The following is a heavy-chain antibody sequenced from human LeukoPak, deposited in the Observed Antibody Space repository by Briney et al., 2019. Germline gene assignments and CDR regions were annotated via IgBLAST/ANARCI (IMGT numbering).Heavy chain of an antibody. V-gene: IGHV3-30*02. Sequence: GGSLRLSCAASGFIFSNYGMHWVRQAPGKGLEWVAFIRYDESNKFYADSVKGRFTISRDNSKNTLFLQMNSLRAEDTAVYYCATMQWLEGVDWFDPWGQGNLVTVSS. CDR3: ATMQWLEGVDWFDP. CDR2: IRYDESNK. J-gene: IGHJ5*02. D-gene: IGHD6-19*01. CDR1: GFIFSNYG.